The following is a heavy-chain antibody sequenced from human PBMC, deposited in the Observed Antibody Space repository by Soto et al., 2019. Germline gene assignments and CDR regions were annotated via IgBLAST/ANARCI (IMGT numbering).Heavy chain of an antibody. D-gene: IGHD3-22*01. J-gene: IGHJ4*02. V-gene: IGHV3-11*01. CDR3: ARDPTYYYDSSGYYIPVY. CDR2: ISSSGSTI. Sequence: PGGSLRLSCAASGFTFSDYYMSWIRQAPGKGLEWVSYISSSGSTIYYADSVKGRFTISRDNAKNSLYLQMNSLRAEDTAVYYCARDPTYYYDSSGYYIPVYWGQGTLVTVSS. CDR1: GFTFSDYY.